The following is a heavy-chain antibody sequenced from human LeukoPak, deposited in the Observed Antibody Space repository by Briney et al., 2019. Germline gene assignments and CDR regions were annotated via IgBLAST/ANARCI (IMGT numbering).Heavy chain of an antibody. V-gene: IGHV1-2*02. Sequence: GASVKVSCKLSGYTITGSYIHRVRQAPGQGLEWMGWINPKTGGTDYAQSFQGRVTMTRDTSINTVDMELNSLTSDDTAVYYCARDHKLDQPLDSWGQGTLVTVSS. J-gene: IGHJ5*01. CDR2: INPKTGGT. CDR3: ARDHKLDQPLDS. CDR1: GYTITGSY. D-gene: IGHD1/OR15-1a*01.